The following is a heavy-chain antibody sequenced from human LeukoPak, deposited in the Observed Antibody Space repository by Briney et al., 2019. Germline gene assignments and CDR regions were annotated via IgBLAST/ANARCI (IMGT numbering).Heavy chain of an antibody. D-gene: IGHD6-6*01. V-gene: IGHV4-59*01. CDR3: ARGRVEYSSSSPRSYYYYYYMDV. Sequence: NPSETLSLTCTVSGGSISSYYWSWIRQPPGKGLEWIGYIYYSGSTNHNPSLKSRVTISVDTSKNQFSLKLSSVTAADTAVYYCARGRVEYSSSSPRSYYYYYYMDVWGKGTTVTVSS. J-gene: IGHJ6*03. CDR2: IYYSGST. CDR1: GGSISSYY.